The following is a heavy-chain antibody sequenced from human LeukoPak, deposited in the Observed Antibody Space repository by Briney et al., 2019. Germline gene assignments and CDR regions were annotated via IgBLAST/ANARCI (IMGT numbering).Heavy chain of an antibody. CDR2: IYYGGST. Sequence: KPSETLSLTCTVSGGSISSYYWSWIRQPPRKGLEWIGYIYYGGSTNYNPSLKSRVTISVDTSKNQFSLKLSSVTAADTAVYYCARDQRYCGGDCYDAFDIWGQGTMVTVSS. CDR3: ARDQRYCGGDCYDAFDI. CDR1: GGSISSYY. V-gene: IGHV4-59*01. J-gene: IGHJ3*02. D-gene: IGHD2-21*02.